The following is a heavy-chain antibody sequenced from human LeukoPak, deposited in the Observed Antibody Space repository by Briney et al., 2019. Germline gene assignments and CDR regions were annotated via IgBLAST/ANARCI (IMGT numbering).Heavy chain of an antibody. Sequence: ASVKVSCKASGYTFTGYYMHWVRLAPGQGLEWMGWINPNSGGTKSAQKFQGRVIMTRDTSISTAYMELRSLSSDDTAVYYCARGRQLHLGELFPFAEFFQPWGQGTLVTVFS. V-gene: IGHV1-2*02. CDR3: ARGRQLHLGELFPFAEFFQP. J-gene: IGHJ1*01. CDR1: GYTFTGYY. D-gene: IGHD3-16*01. CDR2: INPNSGGT.